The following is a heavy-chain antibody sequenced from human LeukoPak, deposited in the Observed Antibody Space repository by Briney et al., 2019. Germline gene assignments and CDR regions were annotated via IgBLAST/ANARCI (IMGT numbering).Heavy chain of an antibody. Sequence: GGSLRLSCTASGFSFSSYAMNWVRQAPGKGLEWVSGISGSGTATDYADSVKGRFTISRDNSKNTLFLQMNSLSAEDTAVYYCAKGKVCYGTPCKSEGYFDSGGREPWVTVSS. D-gene: IGHD1-14*01. V-gene: IGHV3-23*01. CDR2: ISGSGTAT. CDR3: AKGKVCYGTPCKSEGYFDS. J-gene: IGHJ4*02. CDR1: GFSFSSYA.